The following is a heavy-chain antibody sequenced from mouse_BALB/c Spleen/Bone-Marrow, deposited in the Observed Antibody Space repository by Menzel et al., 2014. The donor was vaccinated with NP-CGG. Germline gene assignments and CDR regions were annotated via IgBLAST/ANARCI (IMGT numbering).Heavy chain of an antibody. V-gene: IGHV7-3*02. Sequence: EVQGVESGGGLVQPGGSLRLSCATSGFTFXDYYMNWVRQPPGKALEWLGFIRNKANGYTTEYSASVKGRFTISRDNSQSILYLQMNTLRVEDSATYYCARDMGGILLDYWGQGTTLTVSS. CDR3: ARDMGGILLDY. J-gene: IGHJ2*01. D-gene: IGHD4-1*01. CDR2: IRNKANGYTT. CDR1: GFTFXDYY.